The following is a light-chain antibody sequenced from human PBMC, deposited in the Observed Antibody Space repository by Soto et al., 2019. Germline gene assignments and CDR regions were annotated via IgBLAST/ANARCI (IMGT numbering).Light chain of an antibody. CDR1: NSNIGSDI. J-gene: IGLJ1*01. Sequence: QSVLTHPPSASGTPGQRATISCCGSNSNIGSDIVNCYQLLPGAAPEVLINTTNQRPSGVPERFSGSKSGTSASLAIGGLQSEDEANSSCATWDGGLSGPFVFGTGTKVTV. CDR2: TTN. CDR3: ATWDGGLSGPFV. V-gene: IGLV1-44*01.